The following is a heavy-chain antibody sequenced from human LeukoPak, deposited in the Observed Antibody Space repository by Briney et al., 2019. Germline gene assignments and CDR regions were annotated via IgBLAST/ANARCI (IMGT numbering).Heavy chain of an antibody. J-gene: IGHJ4*02. Sequence: SVKVSCKASGGTFSSYAISWVRQAPGQGLEWMGGIIPIFGTANYAQKFQGRVTIIADESTSTAYMELSSLRSEDTAVYYCAGDRDIVVVPAPATLDYWGQGTLVTVSS. V-gene: IGHV1-69*13. CDR1: GGTFSSYA. CDR2: IIPIFGTA. D-gene: IGHD2-2*01. CDR3: AGDRDIVVVPAPATLDY.